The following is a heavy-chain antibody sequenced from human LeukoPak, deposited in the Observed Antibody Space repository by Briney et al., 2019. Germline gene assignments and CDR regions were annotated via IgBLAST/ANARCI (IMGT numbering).Heavy chain of an antibody. CDR1: GFTFSGYS. CDR3: ARGSGSGSFLIDN. V-gene: IGHV3-30*04. CDR2: IRNDGSVK. D-gene: IGHD3-10*01. Sequence: GRSLRLSCAASGFTFSGYSMHWARRAPGKGLEWVAIIRNDGSVKYYVDSAKGRFTISRDNSENTLYLQMDSLRAEDTAVYFCARGSGSGSFLIDNWGQGTLVTVSS. J-gene: IGHJ4*02.